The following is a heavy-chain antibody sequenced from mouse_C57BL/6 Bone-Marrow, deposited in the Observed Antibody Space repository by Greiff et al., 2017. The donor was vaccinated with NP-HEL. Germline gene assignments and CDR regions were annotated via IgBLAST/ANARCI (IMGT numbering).Heavy chain of an antibody. CDR3: TTGGSSPDAMDY. D-gene: IGHD1-1*01. Sequence: VQLKQSGAELVRPGASVKLSCTVSGFNIKDDYMHWVKQRPEQGLEWIGWIDPENGDTEYASKFQGKATITADTSSNTAYLQLSSLTSEDTAVYYCTTGGSSPDAMDYWGQGTSVTVSS. CDR1: GFNIKDDY. CDR2: IDPENGDT. J-gene: IGHJ4*01. V-gene: IGHV14-4*01.